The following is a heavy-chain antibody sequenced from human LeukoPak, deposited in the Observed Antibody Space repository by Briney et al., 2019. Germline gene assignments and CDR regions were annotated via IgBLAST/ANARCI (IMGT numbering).Heavy chain of an antibody. CDR3: AREGGPGGDCGSIDS. J-gene: IGHJ4*02. CDR2: MYTSGST. D-gene: IGHD2-21*02. Sequence: SETLSLTCSVSGGSISSYYWSWIRQPAGKQPEWIGRMYTSGSTYYNPSLKSRVTMSADTSKNQFSLKLTSVTAADTSVYYCAREGGPGGDCGSIDSWGQGTLVTVSS. V-gene: IGHV4-4*07. CDR1: GGSISSYY.